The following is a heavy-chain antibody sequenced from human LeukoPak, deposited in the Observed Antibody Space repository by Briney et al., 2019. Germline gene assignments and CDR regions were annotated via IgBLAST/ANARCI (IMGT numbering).Heavy chain of an antibody. D-gene: IGHD3-22*01. CDR3: ARGGANLRITMIVVAANWFDP. J-gene: IGHJ5*02. CDR1: GYTFTSYA. V-gene: IGHV7-4-1*02. Sequence: ASEKVSCKASGYTFTSYAMNWVRQAPGQGLEWMGWINTNTGNPTYAQGFTGRFVFSLDTSVSTAYLQISSLKAEDTAVYYCARGGANLRITMIVVAANWFDPWGQGTLVTVSS. CDR2: INTNTGNP.